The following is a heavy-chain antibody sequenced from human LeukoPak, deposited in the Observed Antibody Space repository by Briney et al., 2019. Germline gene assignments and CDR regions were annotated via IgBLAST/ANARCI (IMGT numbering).Heavy chain of an antibody. D-gene: IGHD5-18*01. CDR2: IYHSGST. CDR1: GGSISSSSYY. CDR3: ARVAGYSYAQPFDY. Sequence: PSETLSLTCTVSGGSISSSSYYWGWIRQPPGKGLEWIGSIYHSGSTYYNPSLKSQVSISVDTSKNQFSLKLSSVTAADTAVYYCARVAGYSYAQPFDYWGQGTLVTVSS. J-gene: IGHJ4*02. V-gene: IGHV4-39*07.